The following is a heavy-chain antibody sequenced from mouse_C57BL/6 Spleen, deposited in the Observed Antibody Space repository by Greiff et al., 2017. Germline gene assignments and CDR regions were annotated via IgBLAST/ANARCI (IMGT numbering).Heavy chain of an antibody. D-gene: IGHD4-1*01. Sequence: VQLQQSGPELVKPGASVKISCKASGYSFTGYYMNWVKQSPEKSLEWIGEINPSTGGTTYNQKFKAKATLTVDKSSSTAYMQLKSLTSEDSAVYYCARRWDDAMDYWGQGTSVTVSS. CDR2: INPSTGGT. J-gene: IGHJ4*01. V-gene: IGHV1-42*01. CDR3: ARRWDDAMDY. CDR1: GYSFTGYY.